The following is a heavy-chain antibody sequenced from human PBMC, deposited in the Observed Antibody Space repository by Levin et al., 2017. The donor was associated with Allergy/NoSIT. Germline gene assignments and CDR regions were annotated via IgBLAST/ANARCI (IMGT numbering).Heavy chain of an antibody. D-gene: IGHD5-12*01. V-gene: IGHV4-59*08. CDR3: ARVPTSRGDTGYGDFDY. J-gene: IGHJ4*02. CDR1: GGSISNSY. Sequence: SQTLSLTCAVSGGSISNSYWNWIRQPPGKGLEWIGYISSTGSTNYNPSLKSRVTISIDTSMNQFSMRLNSVTAADTAVYYCARVPTSRGDTGYGDFDYWGQGTLVTVSS. CDR2: ISSTGST.